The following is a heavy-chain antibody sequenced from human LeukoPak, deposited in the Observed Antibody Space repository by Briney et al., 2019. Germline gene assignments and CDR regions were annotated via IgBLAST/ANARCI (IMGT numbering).Heavy chain of an antibody. CDR1: GFTFSSYG. CDR3: ARDKEMRRTWGYFAY. Sequence: GGSLRVSCAASGFTFSSYGMHWVRQAPGKGLEWVAVIWYDGSNKYYADSVKGRFTISRDNSKNTLYLQMNSLRAEDTAVYYCARDKEMRRTWGYFAYWGQGTLVTVSS. D-gene: IGHD5-24*01. CDR2: IWYDGSNK. V-gene: IGHV3-30*19. J-gene: IGHJ4*02.